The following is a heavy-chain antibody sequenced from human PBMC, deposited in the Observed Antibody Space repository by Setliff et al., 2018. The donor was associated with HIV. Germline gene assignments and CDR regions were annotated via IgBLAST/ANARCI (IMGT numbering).Heavy chain of an antibody. Sequence: GGSLRLSCAASGFTFSDCYMSWIRQAPGKGLEWVSYISSRGTTIYYADSVKGRFTISRDNAKKSLYLQMSSLRVEDTAVYYCTRAQREDFSDYYYMDVWGKGTTVTVS. V-gene: IGHV3-11*04. J-gene: IGHJ6*03. CDR3: TRAQREDFSDYYYMDV. CDR1: GFTFSDCY. D-gene: IGHD6-25*01. CDR2: ISSRGTTI.